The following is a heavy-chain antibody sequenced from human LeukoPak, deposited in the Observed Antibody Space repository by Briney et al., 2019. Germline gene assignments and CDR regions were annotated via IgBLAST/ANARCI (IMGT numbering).Heavy chain of an antibody. CDR3: TRDWDQNDY. D-gene: IGHD1-26*01. V-gene: IGHV1-18*01. Sequence: ASVKVSCKASGGTFSSYAISWVRQAPGQGLEWMGWISAYNGNTNYAQKLQGRVTMTTDTSTSTAYMELRSLRSDDTAVYYCTRDWDQNDYWGQGTLVTVSS. CDR2: ISAYNGNT. J-gene: IGHJ4*02. CDR1: GGTFSSYA.